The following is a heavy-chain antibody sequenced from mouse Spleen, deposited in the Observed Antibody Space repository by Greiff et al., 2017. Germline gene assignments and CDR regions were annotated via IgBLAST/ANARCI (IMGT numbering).Heavy chain of an antibody. Sequence: EVMLVESGGGLVKPGGSLKLSCAASGFAFSSYDMSWVRQTPEKRLEWVATISSGGSYTYYPDSVKGRFTISRDNARNTLYLQMSSLRSEDTALYYCARHGRFAMDYWGQGTSVTVSS. CDR3: ARHGRFAMDY. V-gene: IGHV5-9*02. CDR1: GFAFSSYD. CDR2: ISSGGSYT. J-gene: IGHJ4*01.